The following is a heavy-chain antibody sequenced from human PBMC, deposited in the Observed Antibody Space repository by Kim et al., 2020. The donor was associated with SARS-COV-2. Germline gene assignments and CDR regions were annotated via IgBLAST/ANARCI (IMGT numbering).Heavy chain of an antibody. CDR1: GYTFTSYA. CDR2: INAGNGNT. J-gene: IGHJ4*02. V-gene: IGHV1-3*01. D-gene: IGHD3-10*01. CDR3: ARDLPRSYYILGYDY. Sequence: ASVKVSCKASGYTFTSYAMHWVRQAPGQRLEWMGWINAGNGNTKYSQKFQGRVTITRDTSASTAYMELSSLRSEDTAVYYCARDLPRSYYILGYDYWGQGTLVTVSS.